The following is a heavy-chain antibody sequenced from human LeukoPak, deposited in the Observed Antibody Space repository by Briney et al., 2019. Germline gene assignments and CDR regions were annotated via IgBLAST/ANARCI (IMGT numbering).Heavy chain of an antibody. CDR2: INPSGGST. CDR3: ARLTYYDFWSGYNYAFDI. V-gene: IGHV1-46*01. CDR1: GYTFTSYY. J-gene: IGHJ3*02. D-gene: IGHD3-3*01. Sequence: GASVKVSCKASGYTFTSYYMHWVRQAPGQGLEWMGIINPSGGSTSYAQKFQGRVTMTRDMSTSTVYMELSSLRSEDTAVYYCARLTYYDFWSGYNYAFDIWGQGTMVTVSS.